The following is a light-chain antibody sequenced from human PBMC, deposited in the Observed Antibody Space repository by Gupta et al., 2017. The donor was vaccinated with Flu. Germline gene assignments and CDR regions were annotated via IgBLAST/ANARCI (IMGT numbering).Light chain of an antibody. V-gene: IGKV2-30*02. CDR3: MQGIYWPYT. Sequence: VTLGQPASISCRSSQSLVHSDGNTYVNWFQQRPGQSPRRLIYKVSNRDSGVPDRISGSGSGTDFRLKISGVEAEDVGVYYCMQGIYWPYTFSQGTKLEIK. CDR1: QSLVHSDGNTY. J-gene: IGKJ2*01. CDR2: KVS.